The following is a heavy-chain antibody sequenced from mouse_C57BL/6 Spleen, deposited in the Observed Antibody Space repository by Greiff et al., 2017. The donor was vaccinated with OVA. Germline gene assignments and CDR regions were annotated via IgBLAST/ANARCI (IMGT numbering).Heavy chain of an antibody. V-gene: IGHV1-61*01. D-gene: IGHD2-3*01. CDR2: IYPSDSET. CDR1: GYTFTSYW. J-gene: IGHJ1*03. CDR3: AREGDGYLGYFDV. Sequence: VQLQQPGAELVRPGSSVKLSCKASGYTFTSYWMDWVKQRPGQGLEWIGNIYPSDSETHYNQKFKDKATLTVDKSSSTAYMQLSSLTSEDSAVYYCAREGDGYLGYFDVWGTGTTVTVSS.